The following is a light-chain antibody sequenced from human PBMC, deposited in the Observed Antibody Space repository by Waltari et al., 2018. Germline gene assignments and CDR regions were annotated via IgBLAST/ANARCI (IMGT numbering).Light chain of an antibody. CDR2: DAS. CDR3: HQYNNWPLYT. CDR1: VSIARN. Sequence: EIDMTQSPATLSLSPGERATLSCRASVSIARNLAWYQQKAGQPPRLLIYDASTRAMGVPVRFTGSGSGTEFTLTISSLQSEDFAVYHCHQYNNWPLYTFGQGTRLEIK. J-gene: IGKJ2*01. V-gene: IGKV3-15*01.